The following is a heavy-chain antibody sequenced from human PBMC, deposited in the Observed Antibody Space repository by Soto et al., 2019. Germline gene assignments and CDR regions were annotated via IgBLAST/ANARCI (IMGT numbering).Heavy chain of an antibody. V-gene: IGHV3-30-3*01. CDR2: ISYDGSNK. CDR3: AKNYYGSGSYLGPFGY. Sequence: PGGSLRLSCAASGFTFSNYAIHWVRQAPGRGLEWVAVISYDGSNKYYADSVKGRFTISRDNSMHTLYLQMNTLRAEDTAVYYCAKNYYGSGSYLGPFGYWGQGTRVTVSS. CDR1: GFTFSNYA. J-gene: IGHJ4*02. D-gene: IGHD3-10*01.